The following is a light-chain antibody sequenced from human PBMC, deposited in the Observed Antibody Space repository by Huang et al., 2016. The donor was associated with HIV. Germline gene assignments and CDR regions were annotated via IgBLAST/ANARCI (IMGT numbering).Light chain of an antibody. CDR3: RQSFSVPRT. Sequence: DIQMTQSPPSLSASVGDRVTFTCRANQNITKSLNWYQQKPGKAPKLLIYTASTLESGFPSRFSGSGSGSRFTLNKVNLQPEDFATYYCRQSFSVPRTFG. J-gene: IGKJ1*01. CDR1: QNITKS. V-gene: IGKV1-39*01. CDR2: TAS.